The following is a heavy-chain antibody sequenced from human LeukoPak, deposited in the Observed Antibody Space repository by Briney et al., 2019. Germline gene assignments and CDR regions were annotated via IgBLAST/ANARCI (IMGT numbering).Heavy chain of an antibody. D-gene: IGHD5-18*01. CDR1: GYTFTSYD. Sequence: ASVKVSCKASGYTFTSYDINWVRQATGQGLEWMGIINPSGGSTSYAQKFQGRVTMTRDMSTSTVYMELSSLRSEDTAVYYCARGDRGYSYGYLGYWGQGTLVTVSS. CDR3: ARGDRGYSYGYLGY. CDR2: INPSGGST. V-gene: IGHV1-46*01. J-gene: IGHJ4*02.